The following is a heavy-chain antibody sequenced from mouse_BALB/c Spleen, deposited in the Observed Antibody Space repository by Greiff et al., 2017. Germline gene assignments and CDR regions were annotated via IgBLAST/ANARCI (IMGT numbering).Heavy chain of an antibody. CDR1: GFTFSSYA. CDR2: ISSGGST. D-gene: IGHD2-4*01. Sequence: VESGGGLVKPGGSLKLSCAASGFTFSSYAMSWVRQTPEKRLEWVASISSGGSTYYPDSVKGRFTISRDNARNILYLQMSSLRSEDTAMYYCARSSTMITSYYFDYWGQGTTLTVSS. V-gene: IGHV5-6-5*01. J-gene: IGHJ2*01. CDR3: ARSSTMITSYYFDY.